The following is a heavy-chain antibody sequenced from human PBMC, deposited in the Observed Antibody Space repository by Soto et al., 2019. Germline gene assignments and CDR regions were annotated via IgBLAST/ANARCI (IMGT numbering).Heavy chain of an antibody. V-gene: IGHV1-69*06. CDR2: IIPIFGTA. D-gene: IGHD3-9*01. J-gene: IGHJ4*02. CDR1: GGTFSSYA. CDR3: ATICFVGKNFEFPY. Sequence: QVQRVQSGAEVKKPGSSVKVSCKASGGTFSSYAISWVRQAPGQGHEWMGGIIPIFGTANYAQKFQGRVTITVDTSTSTAYMELSSLSSVDTAVYYGATICFVGKNFEFPYWFQGTLVT.